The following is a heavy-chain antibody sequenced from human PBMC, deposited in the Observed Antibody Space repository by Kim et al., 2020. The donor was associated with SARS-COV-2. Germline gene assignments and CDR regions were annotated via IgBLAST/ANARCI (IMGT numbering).Heavy chain of an antibody. V-gene: IGHV1-2*02. J-gene: IGHJ4*02. D-gene: IGHD3-10*01. CDR2: ISPNSGDT. Sequence: ASVKVSCKASGYSFTGHYIHWVRQAPGQGLEWMGWISPNSGDTNYAQTFQGRVTMTRDTSISTVYMELSGLRSDDTALFYCARDAWGDSAGSSGDKGFDFWGQGTLVTVSS. CDR3: ARDAWGDSAGSSGDKGFDF. CDR1: GYSFTGHY.